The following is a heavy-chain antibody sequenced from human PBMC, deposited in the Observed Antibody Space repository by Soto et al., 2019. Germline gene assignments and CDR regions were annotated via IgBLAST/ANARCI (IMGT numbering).Heavy chain of an antibody. CDR1: DYTFAAYW. CDR2: INPGDSDV. D-gene: IGHD3-3*01. Sequence: GESLKISCKGFDYTFAAYWIGWVRQMPGKGLEWMGIINPGDSDVRYSPPFEGQVTISADKPINTAYLQWSSLKASDTAMYYCAIPDYTQGAWYHIYDIWGQGTMVTVSS. CDR3: AIPDYTQGAWYHIYDI. J-gene: IGHJ3*02. V-gene: IGHV5-51*01.